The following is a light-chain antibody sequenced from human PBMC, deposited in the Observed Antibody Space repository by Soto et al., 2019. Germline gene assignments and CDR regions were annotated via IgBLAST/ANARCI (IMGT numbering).Light chain of an antibody. J-gene: IGLJ1*01. CDR2: EVT. CDR1: SSDVGGYNF. V-gene: IGLV2-8*01. CDR3: SSYGGSNNFV. Sequence: QSVLTQPPSASGSPGQSVTISCTGTSSDVGGYNFVSWYQQYPGKAPKLIIYEVTKRPSGVPDRFSGSKSGNTASLTVSGLQIDDEADYYCSSYGGSNNFVFGTGTKVTVL.